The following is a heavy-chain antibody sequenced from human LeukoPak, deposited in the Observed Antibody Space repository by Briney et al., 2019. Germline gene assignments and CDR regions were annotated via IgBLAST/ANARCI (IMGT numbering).Heavy chain of an antibody. D-gene: IGHD4-11*01. V-gene: IGHV1-2*02. CDR1: GYTFTGYY. CDR2: INFDRGVT. J-gene: IGHJ3*02. Sequence: ASVKVSCKASGYTFTGYYMHWVRQATGHGPEWMGWINFDRGVTNYAQNIQRRVTMDRETPISTAYMESSRLRSDDTAVYYCARVSIGAPGTTVFSSTDAFDIWGQGTMVTVSS. CDR3: ARVSIGAPGTTVFSSTDAFDI.